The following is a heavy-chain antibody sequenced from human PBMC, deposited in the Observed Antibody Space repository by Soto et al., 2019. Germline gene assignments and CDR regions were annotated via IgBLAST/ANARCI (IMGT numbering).Heavy chain of an antibody. J-gene: IGHJ6*02. CDR3: ARDIVDTNCHRYGMDV. CDR2: IYYSGST. V-gene: IGHV4-59*01. Sequence: SETLSLTCTVSGGSISSYYWSWIRQPPGKGLEWIGYIYYSGSTNYNPSLKSRVTISVDTSKNQFSLKLSSVTAADTAVYYCARDIVDTNCHRYGMDVWGQGTTVTVSS. D-gene: IGHD5-12*01. CDR1: GGSISSYY.